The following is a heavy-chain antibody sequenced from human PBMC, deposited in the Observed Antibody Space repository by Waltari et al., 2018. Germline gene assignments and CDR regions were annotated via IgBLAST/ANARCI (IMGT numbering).Heavy chain of an antibody. CDR2: IYWNGEK. V-gene: IGHV2-5*01. J-gene: IGHJ4*02. Sequence: QITLKESGPTLVKPTETLRLTCTFSGFSLSSSGVGMGWIRQPPGKALEWLAIIYWNGEKRYSPSLKSRLTVTKDTSKNQVVLTMTNMDPVDTATYYCAHRPPVAASGPYFDYWGQGTLVTVSS. CDR3: AHRPPVAASGPYFDY. CDR1: GFSLSSSGVG. D-gene: IGHD6-19*01.